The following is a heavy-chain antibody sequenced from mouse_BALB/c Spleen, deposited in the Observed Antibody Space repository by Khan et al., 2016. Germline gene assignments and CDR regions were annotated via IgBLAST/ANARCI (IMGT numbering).Heavy chain of an antibody. J-gene: IGHJ3*01. D-gene: IGHD2-1*01. CDR3: ARGGNYGFAY. Sequence: QIQLVQSGPELKKPGETVKISCKACGYTFTDYSMHWVKQAPGKGLKWMGWINTETGEPTYADDFKGRFAFSLETSASTAYLQINNLKNEDTATYFCARGGNYGFAYWGQGTLVTVSA. V-gene: IGHV9-2-1*01. CDR2: INTETGEP. CDR1: GYTFTDYS.